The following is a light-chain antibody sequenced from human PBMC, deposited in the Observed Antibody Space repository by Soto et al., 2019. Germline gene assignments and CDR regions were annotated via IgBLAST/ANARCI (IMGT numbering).Light chain of an antibody. V-gene: IGLV2-11*01. CDR2: DVS. CDR3: CSYAGTYPHVV. J-gene: IGLJ2*01. Sequence: SALTQPRSVSGSPGQSVTISCTGTSSDVGDYDYVSWYQQHPGKTPKLMIYDVSKRPSGVPDRFSGSKSGNTASLTISGLQAEDEADYYCCSYAGTYPHVVFGGGTKVTVL. CDR1: SSDVGDYDY.